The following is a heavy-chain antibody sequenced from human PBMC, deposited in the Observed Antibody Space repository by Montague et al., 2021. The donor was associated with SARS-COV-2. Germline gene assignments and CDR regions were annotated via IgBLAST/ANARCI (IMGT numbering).Heavy chain of an antibody. Sequence: SETLSLTCAVSGYSISSSNWWGWIRHAPGRGLAWTGYIYHTGSTHYTPSLKSRVTMSVDKSNNLFSLELSSVTAVDTAVYYCAKSADHNYFLDSWGQGTPVTVSS. D-gene: IGHD5-24*01. CDR1: GYSISSSNW. CDR2: IYHTGST. V-gene: IGHV4-28*01. J-gene: IGHJ4*02. CDR3: AKSADHNYFLDS.